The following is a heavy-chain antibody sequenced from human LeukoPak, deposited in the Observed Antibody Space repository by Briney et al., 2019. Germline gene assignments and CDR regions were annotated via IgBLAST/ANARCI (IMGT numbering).Heavy chain of an antibody. Sequence: SVKVSCKASGYTFTGYYMHWVRQAPGQGLEWMGWINPNSGGTNYAQKFQGRLTMTRDTSISTAYMELSRLRSDDTAVYYCARDLSTVYDSINWFDPWGQGTLVTVSS. CDR3: ARDLSTVYDSINWFDP. CDR2: INPNSGGT. J-gene: IGHJ5*02. CDR1: GYTFTGYY. D-gene: IGHD3-22*01. V-gene: IGHV1-2*02.